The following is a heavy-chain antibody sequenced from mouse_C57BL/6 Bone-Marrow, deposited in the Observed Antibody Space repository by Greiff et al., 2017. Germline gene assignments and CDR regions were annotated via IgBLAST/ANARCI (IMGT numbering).Heavy chain of an antibody. CDR3: ARSPLRLPYYFDY. D-gene: IGHD5-5*01. J-gene: IGHJ2*01. Sequence: VQGVESGPELVKPGASVKISCKASGYAFSSSWMNWVKQRPGKGLEWIGRIYPGDGDTNYNGKFKGKATLTADKSSSTAYMQLSSLTSEDSAVYFCARSPLRLPYYFDYWGQGTTLTVSS. CDR1: GYAFSSSW. CDR2: IYPGDGDT. V-gene: IGHV1-82*01.